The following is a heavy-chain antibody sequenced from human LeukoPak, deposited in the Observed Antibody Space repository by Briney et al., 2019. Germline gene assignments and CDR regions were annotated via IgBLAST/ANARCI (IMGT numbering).Heavy chain of an antibody. J-gene: IGHJ4*02. Sequence: SETLSLTCTVSGGSIRSSSYYWGWIRQPPGKGLEWIGSIYYSGSTYYNPSLKSRVTISVDTSKNQFSLKLRPVTAADTAVYYCARGVVIAPQTFDYWGQGTLVTVSS. CDR1: GGSIRSSSYY. CDR2: IYYSGST. D-gene: IGHD2-21*01. CDR3: ARGVVIAPQTFDY. V-gene: IGHV4-39*07.